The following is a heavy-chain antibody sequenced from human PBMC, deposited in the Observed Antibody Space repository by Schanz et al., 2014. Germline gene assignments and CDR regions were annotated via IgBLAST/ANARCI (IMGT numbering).Heavy chain of an antibody. CDR2: ISGSGGST. Sequence: EMQLLESGGGLAQPGGSLRLSCAASGFTLSNYAMSWVRQAPGKGLEWVSAISGSGGSTYYADSVKGRFTISRDNSRSTMYLQMNSLRAEDTAVYFCAKDLGVDCGDGCFNWYFDLWGRGTLVTVSS. D-gene: IGHD2-21*02. CDR1: GFTLSNYA. J-gene: IGHJ2*01. CDR3: AKDLGVDCGDGCFNWYFDL. V-gene: IGHV3-23*01.